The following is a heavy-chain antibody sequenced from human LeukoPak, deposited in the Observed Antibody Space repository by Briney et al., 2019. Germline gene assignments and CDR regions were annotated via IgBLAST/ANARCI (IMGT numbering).Heavy chain of an antibody. CDR3: TSRDRGVSGDY. D-gene: IGHD5/OR15-5a*01. V-gene: IGHV3-15*01. J-gene: IGHJ4*02. Sequence: GGSLTLSCAASAFTLSNAWMSWVRQAPGRGLEWVGRIKSKTDGGTTDYAAPVKGRFTISRDDSKSTLYLQMNSLKTEDTAVYYCTSRDRGVSGDYWGQGTLVTVSS. CDR2: IKSKTDGGTT. CDR1: AFTLSNAW.